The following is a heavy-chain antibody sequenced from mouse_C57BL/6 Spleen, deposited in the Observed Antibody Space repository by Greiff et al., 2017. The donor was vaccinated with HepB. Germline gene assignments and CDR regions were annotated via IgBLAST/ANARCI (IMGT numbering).Heavy chain of an antibody. J-gene: IGHJ3*01. D-gene: IGHD1-1*01. Sequence: VQLQQSGPELVKPGASVKISCKASGYAFSSSWMNWVKQRPGKGLEWIGRIYPGDGDTNYNGKFKGKATLTADKSSSTAYMQLSSLTSEDSAVYFCASTTVPGFAYWGQGTLVTVSA. V-gene: IGHV1-82*01. CDR3: ASTTVPGFAY. CDR1: GYAFSSSW. CDR2: IYPGDGDT.